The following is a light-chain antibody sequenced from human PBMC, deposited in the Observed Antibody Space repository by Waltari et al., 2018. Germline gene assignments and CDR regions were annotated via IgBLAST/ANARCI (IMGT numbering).Light chain of an antibody. CDR2: GAS. Sequence: IVLNQSPGTLSLSPGERATLSCRASPSVSSSYLAWYQQKPGQAPRLLIYGASSRATGIPDRFSGSGSGTDFTLTISSLQPEDFAVYYCQQYCSSPWTFGQGTKVEIK. CDR1: PSVSSSY. V-gene: IGKV3-20*01. CDR3: QQYCSSPWT. J-gene: IGKJ1*01.